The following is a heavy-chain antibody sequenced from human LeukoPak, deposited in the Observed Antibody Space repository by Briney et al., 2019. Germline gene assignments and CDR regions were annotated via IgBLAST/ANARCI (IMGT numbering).Heavy chain of an antibody. CDR1: GFTFSIYS. J-gene: IGHJ4*02. V-gene: IGHV3-48*04. D-gene: IGHD5-18*01. CDR3: AREKIQLVDY. CDR2: ISSSGSTI. Sequence: GGSLRLSCAASGFTFSIYSMNWVRQAPGKGLEWVSYISSSGSTIYYADSVKGRCTISRDNAKNSLYLQMNSLRAEDTAVYYCAREKIQLVDYWGQGTLVTVSS.